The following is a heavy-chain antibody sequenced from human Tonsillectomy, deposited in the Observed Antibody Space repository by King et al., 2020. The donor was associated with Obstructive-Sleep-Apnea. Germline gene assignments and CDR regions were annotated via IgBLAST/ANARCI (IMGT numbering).Heavy chain of an antibody. CDR2: IYSGGST. V-gene: IGHV4-39*07. CDR1: GGSISSISDS. CDR3: ARVPAVAGLSFFDP. J-gene: IGHJ5*02. Sequence: QLQESGPGLVKPSETLSLTCTVSGGSISSISDSWGWIRQPPGKGLECIGSIYSGGSTYYNPSLKSRVTIFLDTSKNQFFLNMCSVTAADTAVYYCARVPAVAGLSFFDPWGQGTQVTVSS. D-gene: IGHD6-19*01.